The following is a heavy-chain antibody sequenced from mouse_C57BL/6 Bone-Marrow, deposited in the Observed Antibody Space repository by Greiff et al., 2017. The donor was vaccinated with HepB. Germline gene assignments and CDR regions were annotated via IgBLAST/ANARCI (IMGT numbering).Heavy chain of an antibody. Sequence: EVMLVESGGGLVKPGGSLKLSCAASGFTFSSYAMSWVRQTPEKRLEWVATISDGGSYTYYPDNVKGRFTISRDNAKNNLYLQMSHLKSEDTAMYYCARDIPQIYYDYDGFAYWGQGTLVTVSA. CDR2: ISDGGSYT. V-gene: IGHV5-4*01. CDR3: ARDIPQIYYDYDGFAY. J-gene: IGHJ3*01. D-gene: IGHD2-4*01. CDR1: GFTFSSYA.